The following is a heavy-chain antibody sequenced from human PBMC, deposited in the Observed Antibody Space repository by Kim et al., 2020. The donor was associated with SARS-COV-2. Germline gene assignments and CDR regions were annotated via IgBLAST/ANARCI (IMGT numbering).Heavy chain of an antibody. CDR1: GFTLSIYD. J-gene: IGHJ3*01. V-gene: IGHV3-48*03. CDR3: AREANVCHV. CDR2: IIGSGTNM. D-gene: IGHD1-1*01. Sequence: GGALRLSCAASGFTLSIYDMNWVRQAPGKGLEWVSSIIGSGTNMYYADSMKGRFTISRDNAKNSLYLQMNSRRAEDTAVYYCAREANVCHVCGQG.